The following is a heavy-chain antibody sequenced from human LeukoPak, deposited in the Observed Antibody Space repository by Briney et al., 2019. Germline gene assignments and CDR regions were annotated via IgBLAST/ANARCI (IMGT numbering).Heavy chain of an antibody. V-gene: IGHV3-23*01. CDR1: GFTFSSYA. Sequence: GGSLRLSCAASGFTFSSYAMSWVRQAPGKGLEWVSAISGSGGSTYYADSVKGRFTISRDNAKNSLYLQMNSLRAEDTAVYYCARDANDYASPPDYWGQGTLVTVSS. J-gene: IGHJ4*02. CDR3: ARDANDYASPPDY. CDR2: ISGSGGST. D-gene: IGHD3-16*01.